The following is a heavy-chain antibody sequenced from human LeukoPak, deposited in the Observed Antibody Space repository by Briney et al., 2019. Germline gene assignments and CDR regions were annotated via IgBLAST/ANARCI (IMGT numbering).Heavy chain of an antibody. CDR2: ISGSGGST. J-gene: IGHJ4*02. CDR1: GFTFSSYA. V-gene: IGHV3-23*01. Sequence: GGSLRLSCAASGFTFSSYAMSWVRQAPGKGLEWVSAISGSGGSTYYADSVKGRFTISRDNSKNTLYLQMNSLRAEDTAVYYCAKDLGITMVRGVIREQNYFDYWGQGTLVTVSS. CDR3: AKDLGITMVRGVIREQNYFDY. D-gene: IGHD3-10*01.